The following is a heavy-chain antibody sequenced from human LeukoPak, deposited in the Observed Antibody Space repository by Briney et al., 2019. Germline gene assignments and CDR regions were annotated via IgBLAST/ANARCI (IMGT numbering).Heavy chain of an antibody. V-gene: IGHV4-39*07. CDR2: ISYSGTT. Sequence: SETLSLACTVSGGSISSRPYYWGWVRQPPGKGLEWIGTISYSGTTYYSPSLKSRVTISLDTSKNQFSLKLSSVTAADTAVYYCARGGRVVPAATDLYYYYYYMDVWGKGTTVTVSS. D-gene: IGHD2-2*01. CDR3: ARGGRVVPAATDLYYYYYYMDV. CDR1: GGSISSRPYY. J-gene: IGHJ6*03.